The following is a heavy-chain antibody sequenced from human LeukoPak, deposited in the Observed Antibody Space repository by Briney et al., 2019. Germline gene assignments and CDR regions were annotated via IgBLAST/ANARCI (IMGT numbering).Heavy chain of an antibody. J-gene: IGHJ3*02. V-gene: IGHV3-74*01. Sequence: GGSLRLSCAASGFTFSSYWMHWVRQAPGKGLVWVSRINSDGSSTSYADSVKGRFTISRDNAKNTLYLQMNSRRAEDTAVYYCARDREKSGTTYYDFWSGYYRAGDDAFDIWGQGTMVTVSS. CDR2: INSDGSST. CDR1: GFTFSSYW. D-gene: IGHD3-3*01. CDR3: ARDREKSGTTYYDFWSGYYRAGDDAFDI.